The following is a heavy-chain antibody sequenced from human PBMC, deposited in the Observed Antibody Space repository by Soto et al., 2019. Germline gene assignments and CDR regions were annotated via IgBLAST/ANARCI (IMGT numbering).Heavy chain of an antibody. CDR2: ISGSGGST. D-gene: IGHD3-22*01. CDR1: GFTFSSYA. CDR3: ARTVYYYDSRGYYSY. V-gene: IGHV3-23*01. J-gene: IGHJ4*02. Sequence: EVQLLESGGGLVQPGGSLRLSCAASGFTFSSYAMSWVRQAPGKGLEWVSRISGSGGSTYYADSVKGRFTISRDNSKNTLYLQMNSLRAEDTAVYDCARTVYYYDSRGYYSYWGQGTLVSVSS.